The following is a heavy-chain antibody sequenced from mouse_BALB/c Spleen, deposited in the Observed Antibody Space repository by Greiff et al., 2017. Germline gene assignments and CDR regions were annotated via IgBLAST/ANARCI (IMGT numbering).Heavy chain of an antibody. CDR1: GFTFTDYY. Sequence: EVHLVESGGGLVQPGGSLRLSCATSGFTFTDYYMSWVRQPPGKALEWLGFIRNKANGYTTEYSASVKGRFTISRDNSQSILYLQMNTLRAEDSATYYCARDSLYFDYWGQGTTLTVSS. V-gene: IGHV7-3*02. CDR2: IRNKANGYTT. J-gene: IGHJ2*01. CDR3: ARDSLYFDY.